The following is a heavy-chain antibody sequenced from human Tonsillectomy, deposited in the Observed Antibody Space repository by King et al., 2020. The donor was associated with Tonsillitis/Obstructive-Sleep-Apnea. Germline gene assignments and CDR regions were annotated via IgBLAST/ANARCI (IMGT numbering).Heavy chain of an antibody. V-gene: IGHV4-59*01. CDR1: GGSISSYY. D-gene: IGHD3-16*01. Sequence: VQLQESGPGLVKPSETLSLTCTVSGGSISSYYWSWIRQPPGKGLEWIGYMYHSGSTNYNPSLKSRVTISVDTSKNQFSLKLSSVTAADTAVYYCASIEVVTWGGYFDYWGQGTLVTVSS. CDR3: ASIEVVTWGGYFDY. CDR2: MYHSGST. J-gene: IGHJ4*02.